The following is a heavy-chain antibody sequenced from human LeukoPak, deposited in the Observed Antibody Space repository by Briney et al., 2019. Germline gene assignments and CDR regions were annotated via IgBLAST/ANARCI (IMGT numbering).Heavy chain of an antibody. CDR2: IIPIFGTA. D-gene: IGHD5-18*01. Sequence: SVKVSCKVSGYTLTELSMHWVRQAPGKGLEWMGGIIPIFGTANYAQKFQGRVTITADKSTSTAYMELSSLRSEDTAVYYCAREGPRGHTYDLTFGYWGQGTLVTVSS. CDR1: GYTLTELS. V-gene: IGHV1-69*06. J-gene: IGHJ4*02. CDR3: AREGPRGHTYDLTFGY.